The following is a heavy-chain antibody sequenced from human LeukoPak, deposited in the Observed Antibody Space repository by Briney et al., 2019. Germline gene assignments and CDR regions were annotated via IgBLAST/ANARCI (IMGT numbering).Heavy chain of an antibody. V-gene: IGHV3-21*01. J-gene: IGHJ6*03. CDR1: GFTFSSYS. Sequence: GGSLRLSCAASGFTFSSYSMNWVRQAPGKGLEWVSSISSSSSYIYYADSVKGRFTISRDNAKNSLYLQMNSLRAEDTAVYYCARDPSQGDYYYYMDVWGKGTTVTVSS. CDR2: ISSSSSYI. CDR3: ARDPSQGDYYYYMDV.